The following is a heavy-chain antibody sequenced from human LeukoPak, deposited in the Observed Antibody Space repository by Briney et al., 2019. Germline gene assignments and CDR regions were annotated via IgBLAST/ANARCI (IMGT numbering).Heavy chain of an antibody. J-gene: IGHJ6*02. CDR2: IYTSGST. CDR3: AATLESPYYYGVDV. D-gene: IGHD3-3*01. CDR1: GGSISSYY. Sequence: TSETLSLTCTVSGGSISSYYWGWIRQPAMKVLEWIGRIYTSGSTNYNPSLKSRVTMSVDTSKNQFSLKLSSVTAADTAVYYCAATLESPYYYGVDVWGQGTTVTVSS. V-gene: IGHV4-4*07.